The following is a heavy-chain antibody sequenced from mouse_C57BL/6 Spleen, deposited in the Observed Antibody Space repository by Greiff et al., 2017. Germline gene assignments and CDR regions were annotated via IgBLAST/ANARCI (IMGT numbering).Heavy chain of an antibody. CDR3: ARSNWVPYFDY. Sequence: EVKLQESGGGLVKPGGSLKLSCAASGFTFSDYGMHWVRQAPEKGLEWVAYISSGSSTIYYADTVKGRFTISRDNAKYTLFLQMTSLRSEDTAMYYCARSNWVPYFDYWGQGTTLTVSS. J-gene: IGHJ2*01. CDR1: GFTFSDYG. D-gene: IGHD4-1*01. CDR2: ISSGSSTI. V-gene: IGHV5-17*01.